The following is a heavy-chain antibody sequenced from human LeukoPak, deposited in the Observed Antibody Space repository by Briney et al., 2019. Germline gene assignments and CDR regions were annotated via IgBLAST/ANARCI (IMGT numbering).Heavy chain of an antibody. J-gene: IGHJ4*02. V-gene: IGHV1-46*01. D-gene: IGHD1-1*01. CDR3: ARPGTTLGSPFDY. Sequence: ASVKVSCTASGKATGYSFTHSYMHWVRQAPGQGLEWMGIIHCGGGNATSSQEFQGRVTITRDTSATTVFMELTSLRFEDTAVYYCARPGTTLGSPFDYWGQGTLVTVSS. CDR2: IHCGGGNA. CDR1: GKATGYSFTHSY.